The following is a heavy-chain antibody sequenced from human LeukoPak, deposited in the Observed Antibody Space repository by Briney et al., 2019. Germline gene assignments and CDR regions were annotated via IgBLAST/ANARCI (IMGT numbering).Heavy chain of an antibody. CDR1: GFTFSSYW. CDR3: ARAPGYGAAYYFDY. V-gene: IGHV3-74*01. J-gene: IGHJ4*02. Sequence: GSLRLSCAASGFTFSSYWMHWVRQAPGKELVWVSRINGDGSSTAYADSVKGRFTISRDNAKNTLYLQMNSLTAEDTAVYYCARAPGYGAAYYFDYWGQGTLVTVSS. CDR2: INGDGSST. D-gene: IGHD1-1*01.